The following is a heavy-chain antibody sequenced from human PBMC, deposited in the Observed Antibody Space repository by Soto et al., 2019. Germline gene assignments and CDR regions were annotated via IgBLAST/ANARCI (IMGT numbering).Heavy chain of an antibody. J-gene: IGHJ6*02. CDR3: ARSILRYFDWFGSGYYYGMDV. CDR1: GGTFSSYA. V-gene: IGHV1-69*13. Sequence: SVKVSCKASGGTFSSYAISWVRQAPGQGLEWMGGIIPIFGTANYAQKFQGRVTITADESTSTAYMELSSLRSEDTAVYYCARSILRYFDWFGSGYYYGMDVWGQGTTVTVSS. D-gene: IGHD3-9*01. CDR2: IIPIFGTA.